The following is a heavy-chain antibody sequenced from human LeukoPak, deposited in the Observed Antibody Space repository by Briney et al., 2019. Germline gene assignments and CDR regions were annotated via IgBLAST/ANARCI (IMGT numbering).Heavy chain of an antibody. CDR3: ARRRGNSGYDSFDY. J-gene: IGHJ4*02. CDR1: GGSISSYY. D-gene: IGHD5-12*01. V-gene: IGHV4-59*08. Sequence: PSETLSLTCTVSGGSISSYYWSWIRQPPGKGLEWIGYIYYSGSTNYNPSLKSRVTISVDTSKNQFSLKLSSMTAADTAVYYCARRRGNSGYDSFDYWGQGTLVTVSS. CDR2: IYYSGST.